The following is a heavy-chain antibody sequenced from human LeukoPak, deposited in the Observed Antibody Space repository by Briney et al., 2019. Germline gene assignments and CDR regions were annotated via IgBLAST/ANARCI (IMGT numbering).Heavy chain of an antibody. CDR2: INPSGGST. Sequence: ASVKVSCKASGYTFTSYYIHWVRQAPGQGLEWMGIINPSGGSTSYAQKFQGRVTMTRDTFTSTVYMELSSLRSEDTAVYYCARDRGSSGYYYVKSYFDYWGQGTLVTVSS. D-gene: IGHD3-22*01. V-gene: IGHV1-46*01. CDR1: GYTFTSYY. CDR3: ARDRGSSGYYYVKSYFDY. J-gene: IGHJ4*02.